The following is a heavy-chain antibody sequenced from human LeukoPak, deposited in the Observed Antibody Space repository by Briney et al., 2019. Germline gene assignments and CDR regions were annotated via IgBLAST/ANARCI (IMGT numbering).Heavy chain of an antibody. J-gene: IGHJ4*02. CDR2: MNPNSGNT. Sequence: GASVKVSCKASGYTFTSYDINWVRPATGQGLEWMGWMNPNSGNTGYAQKFQGRVTMTRNTSISTAYMELSSLRCEDTAVYYCARSGSYYEPYFDYWGQGTLVTVSS. CDR3: ARSGSYYEPYFDY. D-gene: IGHD1-26*01. CDR1: GYTFTSYD. V-gene: IGHV1-8*01.